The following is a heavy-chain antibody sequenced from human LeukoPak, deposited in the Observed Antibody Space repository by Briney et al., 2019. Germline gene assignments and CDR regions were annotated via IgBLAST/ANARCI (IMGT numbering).Heavy chain of an antibody. J-gene: IGHJ3*02. CDR3: AKDMRRLAAAGTSFDI. Sequence: PGGSLRLSCAASGFTFDDYATHWVRQAPGKGLEWVPGISWNSGSIGYADSVKGRFTISRDNAKNSLYLQMNSLRAEDMALYYCAKDMRRLAAAGTSFDIWGQGTMVTVSS. V-gene: IGHV3-9*03. CDR2: ISWNSGSI. CDR1: GFTFDDYA. D-gene: IGHD6-13*01.